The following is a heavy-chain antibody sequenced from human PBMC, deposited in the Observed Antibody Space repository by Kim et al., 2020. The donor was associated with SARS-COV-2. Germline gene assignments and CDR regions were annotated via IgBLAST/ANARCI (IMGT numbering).Heavy chain of an antibody. CDR1: GGTFSSYA. CDR3: ARGNYGDYTAYAFDI. CDR2: IIPIFGTA. J-gene: IGHJ3*02. V-gene: IGHV1-69*13. D-gene: IGHD4-17*01. Sequence: SVKVSCKASGGTFSSYAISWVRQAPGQGLEWMGGIIPIFGTANYAQKFQGRVTITADESTSTAYMELSRLRSEDTAVYYCARGNYGDYTAYAFDIWGQGTMVTVSS.